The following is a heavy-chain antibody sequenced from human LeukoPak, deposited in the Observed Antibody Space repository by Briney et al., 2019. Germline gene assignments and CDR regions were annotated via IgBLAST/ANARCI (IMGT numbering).Heavy chain of an antibody. CDR2: VNHGGST. CDR3: ARDYVGVAGTFDY. J-gene: IGHJ4*02. V-gene: IGHV4-34*01. D-gene: IGHD6-19*01. CDR1: GGSFSGYY. Sequence: SGTLPLTCAVYGGSFSGYYWSWIRQPPGKGLEWIGEVNHGGSTNYNPSLKSRVTISIDTSKNQFSLKLSSVTAADTAVYYCARDYVGVAGTFDYWGQGTLVTVSS.